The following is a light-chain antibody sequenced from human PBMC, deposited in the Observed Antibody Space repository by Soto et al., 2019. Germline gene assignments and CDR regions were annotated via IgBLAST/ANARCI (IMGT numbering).Light chain of an antibody. Sequence: EIVLTQSPATLSLSPGERATLSCRASQTVSSSLAWYQQKPGQAPRLLIFGVSNRATGISDRFSGSGSGTDFTLTISRLEPEDFAVYYCGQFVSSPPRTFGQGTKVDIK. V-gene: IGKV3-20*01. CDR3: GQFVSSPPRT. CDR2: GVS. J-gene: IGKJ1*01. CDR1: QTVSSS.